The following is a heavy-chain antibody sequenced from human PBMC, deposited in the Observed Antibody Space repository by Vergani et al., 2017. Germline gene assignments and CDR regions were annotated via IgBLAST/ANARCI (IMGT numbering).Heavy chain of an antibody. J-gene: IGHJ6*03. CDR2: FDPEDGET. CDR1: GYTLTELS. D-gene: IGHD2-2*01. V-gene: IGHV1-24*01. Sequence: QVQLVQSGAEVKKPGASVKVSCKVSGYTLTELSMHWVRQAPGQGLGWMGGFDPEDGETIYAQKFQGRVTMTRNTSISTAYMELSRLRSEDTALYYCARTGSVCSSTSCYSWEYYMDVWGKGTTVTVSS. CDR3: ARTGSVCSSTSCYSWEYYMDV.